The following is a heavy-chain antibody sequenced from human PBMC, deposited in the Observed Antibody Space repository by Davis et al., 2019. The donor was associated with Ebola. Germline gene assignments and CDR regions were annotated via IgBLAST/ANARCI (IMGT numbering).Heavy chain of an antibody. CDR1: GYTFTGYY. CDR3: ARDALWFGEFDP. CDR2: INPNSGGT. V-gene: IGHV1-2*02. Sequence: ASVKVSCKASGYTFTGYYMHWVRQAPGQGLEWMGWINPNSGGTNYAQKFQGRVTMTRDTSISTAYMELSRLRSDDTAVYYCARDALWFGEFDPWGQGTLVTVSS. J-gene: IGHJ5*02. D-gene: IGHD3-10*01.